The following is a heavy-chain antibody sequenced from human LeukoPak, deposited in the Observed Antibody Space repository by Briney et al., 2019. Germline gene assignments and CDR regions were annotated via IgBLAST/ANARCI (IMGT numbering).Heavy chain of an antibody. CDR1: GFTFSSYG. V-gene: IGHV3-48*04. CDR3: ARDYYDSSGYYYYAFDI. D-gene: IGHD3-22*01. J-gene: IGHJ3*02. Sequence: GGTLRLSCAASGFTFSSYGLSWVRQAPGKGLEWVSSISRSGSTKYYADSVKGRFTISRDNAKNTLYLQMNSLRAEDTAVYYCARDYYDSSGYYYYAFDIWGQGTMVTVSS. CDR2: ISRSGSTK.